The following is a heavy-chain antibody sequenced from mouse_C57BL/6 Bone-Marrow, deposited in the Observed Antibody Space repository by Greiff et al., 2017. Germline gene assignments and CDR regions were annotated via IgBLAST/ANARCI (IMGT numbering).Heavy chain of an antibody. J-gene: IGHJ4*01. CDR1: GYSITSGYY. CDR2: ISYDGSN. D-gene: IGHD1-1*01. V-gene: IGHV3-6*01. CDR3: ARAGPITTVVATDAMDY. Sequence: EVKLVESGPGLVKPSQSLSLTCSVTGYSITSGYYWNWIRQFPGNKLEWMGYISYDGSNNYNPSLKNRISITRDTSKNQFFLKLNSVTTEDTATYYCARAGPITTVVATDAMDYWGQGTSVTVSS.